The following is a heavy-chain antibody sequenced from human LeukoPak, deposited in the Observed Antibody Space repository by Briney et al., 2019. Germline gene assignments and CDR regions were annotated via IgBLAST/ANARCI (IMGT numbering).Heavy chain of an antibody. D-gene: IGHD6-13*01. J-gene: IGHJ4*02. CDR3: AKDIFYRTSWYLVHY. V-gene: IGHV3-23*01. CDR2: ISGSGGST. CDR1: GFTFSSYA. Sequence: GGSLRLSCAASGFTFSSYAMSWVRQAPGKGLEWVSAISGSGGSTYYADSVKGRFTISRDNSKNTLYLQMNTLRAEDTAVYYWAKDIFYRTSWYLVHYGGKGPLVTVPS.